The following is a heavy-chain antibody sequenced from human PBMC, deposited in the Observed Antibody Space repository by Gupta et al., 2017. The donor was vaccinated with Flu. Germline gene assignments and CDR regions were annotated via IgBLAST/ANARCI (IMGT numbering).Heavy chain of an antibody. V-gene: IGHV3-33*01. Sequence: QVQLVESGGGVVQPGRSLRLSCAASGFTFRPYGMHWVRQAPGKGLEWVAIIWYDGSNKYYADSVKGRFTISRDNSKNTLYLQMNSLRAEDTAVYYCARGAWDSSGWFSDYWGQGTLVTVSS. CDR1: GFTFRPYG. CDR3: ARGAWDSSGWFSDY. D-gene: IGHD6-19*01. CDR2: IWYDGSNK. J-gene: IGHJ4*02.